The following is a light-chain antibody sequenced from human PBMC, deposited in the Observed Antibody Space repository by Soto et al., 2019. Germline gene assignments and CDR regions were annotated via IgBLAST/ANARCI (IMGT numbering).Light chain of an antibody. J-gene: IGKJ1*01. CDR1: QSVSSN. CDR2: GAS. CDR3: QQYNNWRWT. V-gene: IGKV3-15*01. Sequence: EIVMTQSPATLSVSPGERATLSCGASQSVSSNLAWYQQKPGQAPRLLIYGASTRATGIPVRFSGSGSGTDFTLTISSLQSEDFAVYYCQQYNNWRWTFGQGTKV.